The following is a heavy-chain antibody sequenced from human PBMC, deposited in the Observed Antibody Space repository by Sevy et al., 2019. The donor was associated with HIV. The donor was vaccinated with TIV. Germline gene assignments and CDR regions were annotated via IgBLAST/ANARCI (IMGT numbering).Heavy chain of an antibody. J-gene: IGHJ6*02. CDR3: ARDLRPHLLYSDFWSGYSGMDV. CDR2: ILFDGSHK. D-gene: IGHD3-3*01. Sequence: GSLGLSCVASAFTFSTYGMHWGRQAPGKGLGWVAVILFDGSHKYYADSVKGRCTLSRDNSKNTLNLQMNSLRAEDTAVYYCARDLRPHLLYSDFWSGYSGMDVWGQGTTVTVSS. V-gene: IGHV3-30*03. CDR1: AFTFSTYG.